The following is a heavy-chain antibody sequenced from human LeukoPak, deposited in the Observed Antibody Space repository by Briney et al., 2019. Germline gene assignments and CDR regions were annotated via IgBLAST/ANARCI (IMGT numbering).Heavy chain of an antibody. D-gene: IGHD4-17*01. CDR1: GFTFSSYW. Sequence: GGSLRLSCAASGFTFSSYWMNWARQAPGKGLEWVASINHNGNVNYYVDSVKGRFTISRDNAKNSLYLQMSSLRVEDTAIYYCARRPYAGAFDIWGQGTMVTVSS. CDR3: ARRPYAGAFDI. CDR2: INHNGNVN. J-gene: IGHJ3*02. V-gene: IGHV3-7*03.